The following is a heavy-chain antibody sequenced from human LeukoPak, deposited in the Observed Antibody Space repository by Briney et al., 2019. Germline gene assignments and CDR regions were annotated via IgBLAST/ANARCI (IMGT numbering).Heavy chain of an antibody. D-gene: IGHD3-10*01. CDR1: GGSISSFY. CDR3: ARLGYYGSGSYPDY. V-gene: IGHV4-59*01. J-gene: IGHJ4*02. CDR2: IYYSGST. Sequence: PSETLSLTCTVSGGSISSFYWSWIRQPPGKGLEWIGNIYYSGSTNYNPSLKSRVTISVDTSKNQFSLRLSSVTAADTAVYYCARLGYYGSGSYPDYWGQGTLVTVSS.